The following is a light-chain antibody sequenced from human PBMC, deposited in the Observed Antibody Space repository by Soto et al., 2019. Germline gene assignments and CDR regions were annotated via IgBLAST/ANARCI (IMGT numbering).Light chain of an antibody. V-gene: IGKV2-28*01. CDR3: MQRLQSWT. CDR2: LGS. CDR1: QSLLHSNGYNY. J-gene: IGKJ1*01. Sequence: DIVMTQSPLSLPVTPGEPASISCRSSQSLLHSNGYNYLDWYLQKPGQSPQLLIYLGSNRASGVPDRFSGSGSGTDFTLKISRVEAEDVGVSYCMQRLQSWTFGQGTKVEIK.